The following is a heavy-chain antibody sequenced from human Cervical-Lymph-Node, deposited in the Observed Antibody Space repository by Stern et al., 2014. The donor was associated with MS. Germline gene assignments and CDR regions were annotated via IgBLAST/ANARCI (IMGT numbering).Heavy chain of an antibody. D-gene: IGHD3-22*01. CDR1: GVSIRDYY. J-gene: IGHJ5*02. CDR2: IYNSGGT. V-gene: IGHV4-59*01. Sequence: VQLVESGPGLVKPSETLSLTCTVSGVSIRDYYWSWIRQPPGKGLQWIGYIYNSGGTKYNPSLKSRVTISIDTSTKEFSLKLRSVTAADTAVYYCARHYDSTGYGRENWFDPWGQGTRVTLSS. CDR3: ARHYDSTGYGRENWFDP.